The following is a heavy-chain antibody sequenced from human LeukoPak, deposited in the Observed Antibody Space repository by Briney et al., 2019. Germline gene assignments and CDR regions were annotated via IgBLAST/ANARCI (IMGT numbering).Heavy chain of an antibody. V-gene: IGHV4-34*01. Sequence: SETLSLTCAVYGGSFSGYYWSWIRQPPGKGLEWIGEINHSGSTNYNPSLKSRVTISVDTSKNQFSLKLSSVTAADTAVYYCATRGVVDTAINWFDPWGQGTLVTVSS. J-gene: IGHJ5*02. CDR2: INHSGST. D-gene: IGHD5-18*01. CDR1: GGSFSGYY. CDR3: ATRGVVDTAINWFDP.